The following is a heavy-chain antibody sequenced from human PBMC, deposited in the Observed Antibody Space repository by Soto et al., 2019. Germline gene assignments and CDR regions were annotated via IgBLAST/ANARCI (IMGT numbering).Heavy chain of an antibody. J-gene: IGHJ4*02. D-gene: IGHD3-22*01. CDR1: GLNFSNYA. CDR2: ISGSGGTST. CDR3: AIISGFYYAVADY. Sequence: EVRLLESGGGLVQPGGSLRLSCTASGLNFSNYAMSWVRQAPGKGLEWVSGISGSGGTSTYYADSVKGRFTISRDNSKSTRFLQMNSLRAEDTAVYYCAIISGFYYAVADYWGQGTLVTVSS. V-gene: IGHV3-23*01.